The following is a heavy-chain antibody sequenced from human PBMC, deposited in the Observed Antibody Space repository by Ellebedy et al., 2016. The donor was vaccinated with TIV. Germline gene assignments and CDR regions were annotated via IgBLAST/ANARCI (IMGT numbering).Heavy chain of an antibody. V-gene: IGHV4-34*01. CDR1: GGSFSGYY. Sequence: SETLSLTXAVYGGSFSGYYWSWIRQPPGKGLEWIGEINHSGSTNYNPSLKSRVTISVDTSKNQFSLKLSSVTAADTAVYYCARGRRYYYYYMDVWGKGTTVTVSS. CDR2: INHSGST. J-gene: IGHJ6*03. CDR3: ARGRRYYYYYMDV.